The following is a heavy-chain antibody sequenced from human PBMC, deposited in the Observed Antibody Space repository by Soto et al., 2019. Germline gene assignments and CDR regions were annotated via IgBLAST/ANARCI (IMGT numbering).Heavy chain of an antibody. CDR1: GGSISSGGYY. V-gene: IGHV4-31*03. J-gene: IGHJ5*02. Sequence: PSETLFLTCTVSGGSISSGGYYWSWIRQHPGKGLEWIGYIYYSGSTYYNPSLKSRVTISVDTSKNQFSLKLSSVTAADTAVYYCARRTLTGTWFDPWGQGTLVTDS. CDR2: IYYSGST. D-gene: IGHD1-7*01. CDR3: ARRTLTGTWFDP.